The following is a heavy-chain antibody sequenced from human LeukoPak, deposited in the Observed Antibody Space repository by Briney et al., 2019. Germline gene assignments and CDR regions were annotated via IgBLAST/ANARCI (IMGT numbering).Heavy chain of an antibody. CDR3: ARGRSAFPGNFDF. CDR2: IYYSGST. CDR1: GGSISSYY. V-gene: IGHV4-59*01. D-gene: IGHD3-10*01. J-gene: IGHJ4*02. Sequence: NPSETLSLTCNVSGGSISSYYWSWIRQPPGEGLERIGYIYYSGSTNYNPSLKSRVTISVNTSKNQFSLRLTSVTAADTAVYYCARGRSAFPGNFDFWGQGTPVTVSS.